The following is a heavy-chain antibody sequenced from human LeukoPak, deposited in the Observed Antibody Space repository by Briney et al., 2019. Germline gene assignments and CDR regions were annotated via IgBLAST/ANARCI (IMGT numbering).Heavy chain of an antibody. CDR1: GFTFSSYA. CDR3: ARDDNYYDSSGYGPVDY. D-gene: IGHD3-22*01. CDR2: ISYDGSNK. J-gene: IGHJ4*02. Sequence: GGSLRLSCAASGFTFSSYAMHWVRQAPGKGLEWVAVISYDGSNKYYADSVKGRFTISRDNSKNTLYLQMNSLRAEDTAVYYCARDDNYYDSSGYGPVDYWGQGTLVTVSS. V-gene: IGHV3-30-3*01.